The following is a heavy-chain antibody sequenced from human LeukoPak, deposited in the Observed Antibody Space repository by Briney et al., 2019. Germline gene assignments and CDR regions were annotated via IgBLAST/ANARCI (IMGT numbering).Heavy chain of an antibody. CDR3: AREKPYGSGSLDY. CDR1: GGSISNYY. CDR2: IYNSGST. Sequence: SETLSLTCTVSGGSISNYYWSWIRQPPGKGVEWIGDIYNSGSTDYNPSLKSRVTISVDTAKNQFSLKLRSVTAADTAVYFCAREKPYGSGSLDYWGQGTLVTVSS. V-gene: IGHV4-59*01. J-gene: IGHJ4*02. D-gene: IGHD3-10*01.